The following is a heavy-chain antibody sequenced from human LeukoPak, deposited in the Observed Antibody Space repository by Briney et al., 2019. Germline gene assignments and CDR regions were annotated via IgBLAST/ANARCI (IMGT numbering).Heavy chain of an antibody. V-gene: IGHV4-61*02. CDR1: GGSVSSGTYY. Sequence: PSETLSLTCTVSGGSVSSGTYYWNWMRQPAGKGLEWIGRIYTSGGTNYNPSLKSRVTMSVDTSKNQFSLKLSSVTAADTAVYYCARDRGGFFNDYWGQGTLVTVSS. CDR2: IYTSGGT. D-gene: IGHD3-16*01. J-gene: IGHJ4*02. CDR3: ARDRGGFFNDY.